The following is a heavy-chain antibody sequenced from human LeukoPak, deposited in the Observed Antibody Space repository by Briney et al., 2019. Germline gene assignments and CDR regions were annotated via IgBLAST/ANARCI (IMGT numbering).Heavy chain of an antibody. V-gene: IGHV4-38-2*01. Sequence: SETLSLTCDVSGSSITSDYFWGWIPQPPGKGLEWIATIYYSWGMYFNPSLKSRVTISLDASKNTISLKMTSLTAADTAIYYCARNVTAGFFDYWGQGILVTVSS. CDR1: GSSITSDYF. D-gene: IGHD1-1*01. J-gene: IGHJ4*02. CDR2: IYYSWGM. CDR3: ARNVTAGFFDY.